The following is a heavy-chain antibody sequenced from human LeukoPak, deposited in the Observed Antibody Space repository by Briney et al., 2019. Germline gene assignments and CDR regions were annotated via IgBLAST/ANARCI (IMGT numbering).Heavy chain of an antibody. CDR1: GFTFSSYA. V-gene: IGHV3-23*01. CDR3: AQAVVVVPAATPFDY. D-gene: IGHD2-2*01. Sequence: GGFLRLSCAASGFTFSSYAMSWVRQAAGKGLEWVSTISGSGGATYYADSVKGRFTISRDNSKITLYLQMNGLRAEDTALFYCAQAVVVVPAATPFDYWGLGTLVTVSS. J-gene: IGHJ4*02. CDR2: ISGSGGAT.